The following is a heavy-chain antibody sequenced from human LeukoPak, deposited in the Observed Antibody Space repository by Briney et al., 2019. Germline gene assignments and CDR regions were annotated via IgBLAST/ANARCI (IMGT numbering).Heavy chain of an antibody. D-gene: IGHD6-6*01. J-gene: IGHJ6*03. CDR2: IFHSGST. Sequence: PSETLSLTCTAPGYSISSGYYWGWIRQPPGKGLEWIGSIFHSGSTYYNPSLKSRVTMSVDTSKNQFSLKLSSVTAADTAVYYCARVAARFSYYHYYMDVWGKGTTVTVSS. CDR3: ARVAARFSYYHYYMDV. V-gene: IGHV4-38-2*02. CDR1: GYSISSGYY.